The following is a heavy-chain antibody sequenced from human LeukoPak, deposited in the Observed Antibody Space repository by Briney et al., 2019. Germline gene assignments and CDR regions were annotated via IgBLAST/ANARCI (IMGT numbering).Heavy chain of an antibody. J-gene: IGHJ5*02. D-gene: IGHD2-8*01. CDR3: ARHVRRINWFDP. CDR2: IHNSGRT. CDR1: GGSMTSHY. Sequence: SETLSLTCTVSGGSMTSHYWSWLRQPPGKGLEWIGYIHNSGRTNYYPSLRSRVMLSLDTSRNEFSLKLNSVTAADTAVYYCARHVRRINWFDPWGQGTLVTVSS. V-gene: IGHV4-59*11.